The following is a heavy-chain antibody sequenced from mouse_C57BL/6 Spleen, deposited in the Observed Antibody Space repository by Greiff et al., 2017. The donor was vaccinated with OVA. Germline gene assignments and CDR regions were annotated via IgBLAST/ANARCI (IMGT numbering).Heavy chain of an antibody. J-gene: IGHJ4*01. D-gene: IGHD2-4*01. CDR2: ITPYNGDP. Sequence: EVKVVESGSELVKPGDSVKISCKASGYSFTGYFMNWVMQSHGKSLAWIGRITPYNGDPFYNQKFKGKATLTVDKSSSTAHMELRSLTSEDTAVYYCARTDYDYEDYAMDYWGQGTSVTVSS. V-gene: IGHV1-20*01. CDR3: ARTDYDYEDYAMDY. CDR1: GYSFTGYF.